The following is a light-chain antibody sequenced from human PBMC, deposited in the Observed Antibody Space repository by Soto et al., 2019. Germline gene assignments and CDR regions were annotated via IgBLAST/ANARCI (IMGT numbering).Light chain of an antibody. CDR2: GNT. CDR1: SSNIGTGYD. V-gene: IGLV1-40*01. J-gene: IGLJ1*01. Sequence: QSVLTQPPSVSGAPGQRVTLSCAGTSSNIGTGYDVHWYQHRPGTAPKLLIYGNTNRPSGVPDRFSGSKSGSSASLTISGLQAEDEADYYCNSYTNSGPYVFGTGTKLTVL. CDR3: NSYTNSGPYV.